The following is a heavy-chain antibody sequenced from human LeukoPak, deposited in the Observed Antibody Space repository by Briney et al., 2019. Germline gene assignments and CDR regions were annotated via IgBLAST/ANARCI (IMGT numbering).Heavy chain of an antibody. CDR3: ARALSGDGYNYFDY. CDR1: GGSISSYY. J-gene: IGHJ4*02. Sequence: SETLSLTCTVSGGSISSYYWSWIRQPPGKGLEWIGYIYYSGSTNYNPSLKSRVTISVDTSKNQFSLKLSSVTAADTAVYYCARALSGDGYNYFDYWGQGTLVTVSS. CDR2: IYYSGST. D-gene: IGHD5-24*01. V-gene: IGHV4-59*01.